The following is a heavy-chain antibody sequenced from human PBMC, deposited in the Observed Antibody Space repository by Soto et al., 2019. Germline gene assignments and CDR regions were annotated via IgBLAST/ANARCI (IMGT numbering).Heavy chain of an antibody. CDR2: INPSGGGT. CDR3: ARDQDIVVVPAAIQGFDY. V-gene: IGHV1-46*01. Sequence: ASVKVSCKASGYTFTSYYMHWVRQAPGQGLEWMGIINPSGGGTSYAQKFQGRVTMTRDTSTSTVYMELSSLRSEDTAVYYCARDQDIVVVPAAIQGFDYWGQGTLVTVSS. J-gene: IGHJ4*02. D-gene: IGHD2-2*02. CDR1: GYTFTSYY.